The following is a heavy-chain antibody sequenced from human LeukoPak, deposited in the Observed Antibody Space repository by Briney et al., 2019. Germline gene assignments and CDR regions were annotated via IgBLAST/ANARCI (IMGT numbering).Heavy chain of an antibody. CDR1: GFTFSSYG. J-gene: IGHJ4*02. V-gene: IGHV3-30*18. D-gene: IGHD3-22*01. Sequence: GRSLRLSWAASGFTFSSYGMHWVRQAPGKGLEWVAVISYDGSNKYYADSVKGRFTISRDNSKNTLYLQMNSLRAEDTAVYYCANGHYYDSSGLFDYWGQGTLVTVSS. CDR3: ANGHYYDSSGLFDY. CDR2: ISYDGSNK.